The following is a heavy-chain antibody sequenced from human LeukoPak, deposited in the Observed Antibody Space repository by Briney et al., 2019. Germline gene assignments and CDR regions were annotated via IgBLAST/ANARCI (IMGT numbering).Heavy chain of an antibody. CDR3: TRVSSWLAFDI. Sequence: PGGSLRLSCTASGFTFGDYAMSWVRQAPGKGLEWVGFIRSKAYGGTTEYAASVKGRFTISRDDSKSIAYLQMNSLKTEDTAVYYCTRVSSWLAFDIWGQGTMVTVSS. J-gene: IGHJ3*02. D-gene: IGHD5-12*01. CDR2: IRSKAYGGTT. CDR1: GFTFGDYA. V-gene: IGHV3-49*04.